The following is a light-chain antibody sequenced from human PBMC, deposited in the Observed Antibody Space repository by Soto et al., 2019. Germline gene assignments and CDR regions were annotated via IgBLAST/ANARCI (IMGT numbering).Light chain of an antibody. CDR3: QQYNNWPQT. CDR1: QSVRSN. CDR2: GAS. Sequence: EIVMTQSPATLSVSPGERATLSCRASQSVRSNLAWYQQKPGQAPRLLIFGASTRATGIPARFSGTGSGTEFTLTICSLQSEDFAVYYCQQYNNWPQTFGQGTKV. J-gene: IGKJ1*01. V-gene: IGKV3-15*01.